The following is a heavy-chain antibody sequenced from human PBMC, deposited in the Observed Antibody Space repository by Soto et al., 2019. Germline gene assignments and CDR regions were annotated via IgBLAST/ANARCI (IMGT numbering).Heavy chain of an antibody. Sequence: SETLSLTCTVSGGSISGYYWSWIRQSPGKGLEYIGYIYYRGSTNYNPSLKSRVTMSVDTSRNQFSLKVNSVTAADTAVYYCARQQLLPFYYALDVWGQGATVTVSS. CDR2: IYYRGST. V-gene: IGHV4-59*01. D-gene: IGHD6-13*01. J-gene: IGHJ6*02. CDR3: ARQQLLPFYYALDV. CDR1: GGSISGYY.